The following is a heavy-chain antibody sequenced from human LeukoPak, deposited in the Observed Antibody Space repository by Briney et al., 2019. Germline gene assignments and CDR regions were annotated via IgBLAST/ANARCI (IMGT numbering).Heavy chain of an antibody. CDR1: GGTFSSYA. CDR2: IIPIFGTA. CDR3: ARDLGGTFSYWYFDL. J-gene: IGHJ2*01. V-gene: IGHV1-69*05. D-gene: IGHD3-10*01. Sequence: ASVKVSCKASGGTFSSYAISWVRQAPGQGLEWMGRIIPIFGTANYAQKFQGRVTITTDESTSIAYMELSSLRSEDTAVYYCARDLGGTFSYWYFDLWGRGTLVTVSS.